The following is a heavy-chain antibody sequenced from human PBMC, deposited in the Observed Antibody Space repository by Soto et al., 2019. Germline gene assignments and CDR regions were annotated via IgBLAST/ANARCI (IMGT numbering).Heavy chain of an antibody. Sequence: ASLKVSCKASGYTFTSYAMHWVRQAPGQRLEWMGWINAGNGNTKYSQKFQGRVTITRDTSASTAYMELSSLRSEDTAVYYCLVVVAANRPDYWGQGTLVTVSS. CDR3: LVVVAANRPDY. V-gene: IGHV1-3*01. CDR2: INAGNGNT. CDR1: GYTFTSYA. J-gene: IGHJ4*02. D-gene: IGHD2-15*01.